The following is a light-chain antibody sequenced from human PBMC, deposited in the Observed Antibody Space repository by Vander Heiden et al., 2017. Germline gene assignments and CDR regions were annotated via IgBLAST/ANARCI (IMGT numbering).Light chain of an antibody. CDR3: QQYYSTPLT. CDR2: WAS. CDR1: QSVLYSSNNKNY. J-gene: IGKJ4*01. Sequence: DIVMTPSPDSLAGSLGERATINCKSSQSVLYSSNNKNYLAWYQQKPGQPPKLLIYWASTRESGVPDRFSGSGSGTDFTLTISSLQAEDVAVYYCQQYYSTPLTFGGGTKVEIK. V-gene: IGKV4-1*01.